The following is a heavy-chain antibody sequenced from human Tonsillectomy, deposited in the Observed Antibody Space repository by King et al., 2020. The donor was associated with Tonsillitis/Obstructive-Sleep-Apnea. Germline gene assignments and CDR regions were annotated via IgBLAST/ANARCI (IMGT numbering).Heavy chain of an antibody. D-gene: IGHD3-22*01. CDR3: AKDISLEYDSSGYYYGSNYFDY. CDR2: ISWNSGSI. CDR1: GFTFDDYA. J-gene: IGHJ4*02. Sequence: VQLVESGGGLVQPGRSLRLSCAASGFTFDDYAMHWVRQAPGKGLEWVSGISWNSGSIGYADSVKGRFTISRDNAKKSLYLQMNSLRAEDTALYYCAKDISLEYDSSGYYYGSNYFDYWGQGTLVTVSS. V-gene: IGHV3-9*01.